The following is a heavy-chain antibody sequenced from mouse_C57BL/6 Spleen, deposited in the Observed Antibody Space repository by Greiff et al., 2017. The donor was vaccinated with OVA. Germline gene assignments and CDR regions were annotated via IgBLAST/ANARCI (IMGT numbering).Heavy chain of an antibody. CDR3: ARYDYDYYAMDY. J-gene: IGHJ4*01. V-gene: IGHV1-53*01. Sequence: QVQLQQPGTELVKPGASVKLSCKASGYTFTSYWMHWVKQRPGQGLEWIGNINPSNGGNNYNEKFKSKATLTVDKSSSTAYMQLSSLTSEDSAVYYCARYDYDYYAMDYWGQGTSVTVSS. D-gene: IGHD2-4*01. CDR1: GYTFTSYW. CDR2: INPSNGGN.